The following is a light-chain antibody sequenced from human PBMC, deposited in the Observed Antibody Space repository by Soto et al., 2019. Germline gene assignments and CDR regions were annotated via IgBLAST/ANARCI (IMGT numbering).Light chain of an antibody. V-gene: IGKV2-28*01. CDR3: MQALQTPLT. CDR2: LGS. J-gene: IGKJ4*01. CDR1: QSLLHTNGYNY. Sequence: DVVMTQTPLSLPFTPGEPASISCSSSQSLLHTNGYNYLDWYLQKPGQSPQLLISLGSDRASGVPDRFSGSGSGTEFTLKISRVEAEDVGVYYCMQALQTPLTFGGGTQVEIK.